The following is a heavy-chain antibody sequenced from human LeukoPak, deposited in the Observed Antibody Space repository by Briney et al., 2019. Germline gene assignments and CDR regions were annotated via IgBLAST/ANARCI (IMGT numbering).Heavy chain of an antibody. Sequence: SETLSLTCTVSGGSISSYYWSWIRQPPGKGLEWIGYISYSGSTNYYPSLKSRVTMSVDTSKNQFSLKLSSVTAADTAIYYCARYYYDSNRYYYYFDNWGQGTLVTVSS. CDR1: GGSISSYY. V-gene: IGHV4-59*08. D-gene: IGHD3-22*01. J-gene: IGHJ4*02. CDR2: ISYSGST. CDR3: ARYYYDSNRYYYYFDN.